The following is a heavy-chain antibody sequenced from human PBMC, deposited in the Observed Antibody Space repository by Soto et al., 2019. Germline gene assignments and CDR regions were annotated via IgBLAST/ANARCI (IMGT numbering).Heavy chain of an antibody. J-gene: IGHJ6*03. CDR1: GFTFSDYY. Sequence: GGSLRLSCAASGFTFSDYYMSWIRQAPGKGLEWVSYISSSGSTIYYADSVKGRFTISRDNAKNSLYLQMNSLRAEDTAVYYCARDKVCDSSSWYTSGAPEVCYYYMDVWGKGTTVTVSS. V-gene: IGHV3-11*01. CDR2: ISSSGSTI. D-gene: IGHD6-13*01. CDR3: ARDKVCDSSSWYTSGAPEVCYYYMDV.